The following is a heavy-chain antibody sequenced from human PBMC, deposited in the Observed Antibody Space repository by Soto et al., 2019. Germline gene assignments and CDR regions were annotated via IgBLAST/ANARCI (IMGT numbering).Heavy chain of an antibody. V-gene: IGHV3-23*01. CDR1: GFTFSNYA. CDR3: AKAYFVWSSEQPYYFDY. J-gene: IGHJ4*02. D-gene: IGHD3-16*01. Sequence: EVQLLDSGGGLVQPGGSLRLSCAASGFTFSNYAMTWVRQGQGKGLEWVSGISGSGGRSYYADSVKGRFTISSDNSKSTLYLQMNSLRAEDPAVYYCAKAYFVWSSEQPYYFDYWGQGTLVTVSS. CDR2: ISGSGGRS.